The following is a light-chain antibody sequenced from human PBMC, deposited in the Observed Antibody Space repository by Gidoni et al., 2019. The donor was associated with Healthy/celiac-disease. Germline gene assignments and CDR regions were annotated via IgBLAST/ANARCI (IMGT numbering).Light chain of an antibody. CDR2: DAS. J-gene: IGKJ2*04. V-gene: IGKV3-11*01. Sequence: EIVLTPSPATLSLSPGERATLSCRASQSVSSYLAWYQQNPGQAPRLRIYDASNRATGSQARFSGSGSGTDFTLTISSLEPEDFAVYYCQQRSNWPPVCSFGQGTKLEIK. CDR3: QQRSNWPPVCS. CDR1: QSVSSY.